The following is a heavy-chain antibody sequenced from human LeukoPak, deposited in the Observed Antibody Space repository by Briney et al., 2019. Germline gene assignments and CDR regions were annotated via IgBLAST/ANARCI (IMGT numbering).Heavy chain of an antibody. CDR2: ISYDGSNK. Sequence: GGSLRLSCAASGFTFSGYPIHWVRQAPGKGLEWVAVISYDGSNKYYADSVKGRFTISRDNSKNTLYLQMNSLRAEDTAVYYCAKDVDYDSSSALDYWGQGTLVTVSS. CDR1: GFTFSGYP. D-gene: IGHD3-22*01. CDR3: AKDVDYDSSSALDY. V-gene: IGHV3-30-3*02. J-gene: IGHJ4*02.